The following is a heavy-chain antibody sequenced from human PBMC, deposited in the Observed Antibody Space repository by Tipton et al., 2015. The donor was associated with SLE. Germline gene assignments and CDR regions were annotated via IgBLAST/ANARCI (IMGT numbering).Heavy chain of an antibody. CDR2: IYTSGRT. CDR1: GDSITSDSYY. CDR3: ARQTRYYTAWFDP. V-gene: IGHV4-61*02. D-gene: IGHD3/OR15-3a*01. J-gene: IGHJ5*02. Sequence: LRLSCSVTGDSITSDSYYWSWIRQPAGKGLEWIGRIYTSGRTSYNPSLQSRVSLSVDTSKNQFSLRLNSVTAADTAVYYCARQTRYYTAWFDPWGQGTLVTASS.